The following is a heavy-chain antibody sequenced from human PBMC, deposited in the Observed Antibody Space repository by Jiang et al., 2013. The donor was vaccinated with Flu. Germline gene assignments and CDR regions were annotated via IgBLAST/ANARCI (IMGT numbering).Heavy chain of an antibody. J-gene: IGHJ4*02. Sequence: PGLVKPSGTLSLTCDVSSDLFRSHDWWSWVRQPPGKGLEWIGEIHQGGHTNIIPSLKSRVTISLDESKNQIFLNMNSVTAADTAVYYWATQGNHRSDYWGQGAL. CDR2: IHQGGHT. CDR1: SDLFRSHDW. D-gene: IGHD2/OR15-2a*01. V-gene: IGHV4-4*02. CDR3: ATQGNHRSDY.